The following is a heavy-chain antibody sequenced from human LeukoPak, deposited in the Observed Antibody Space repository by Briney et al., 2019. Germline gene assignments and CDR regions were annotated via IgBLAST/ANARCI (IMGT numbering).Heavy chain of an antibody. CDR1: GFTFSSYW. CDR3: AKHSDWNKYYFDY. J-gene: IGHJ4*02. V-gene: IGHV3-23*01. Sequence: GGSLRLSCAASGFTFSSYWMHWVRQAPGKGLEWVSAISGSGGNTYYADSVKGRFTISRDNSKNTLYLQMNSLRAEDTALYYCAKHSDWNKYYFDYWGQGTLVSVSS. CDR2: ISGSGGNT. D-gene: IGHD1/OR15-1a*01.